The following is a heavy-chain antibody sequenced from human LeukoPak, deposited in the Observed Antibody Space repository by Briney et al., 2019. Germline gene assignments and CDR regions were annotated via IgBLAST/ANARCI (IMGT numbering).Heavy chain of an antibody. J-gene: IGHJ4*02. V-gene: IGHV1-69*05. D-gene: IGHD5-18*01. Sequence: SVKVSCKASGGTFSSYAISWVRQAPGQGLEWMGRIIPIFGTANYAQKFQGGVTITTDESTSTAYMELSSLRSEDTAVYYCARDGGYSYGLYFDYWGQGTLVTVSS. CDR1: GGTFSSYA. CDR2: IIPIFGTA. CDR3: ARDGGYSYGLYFDY.